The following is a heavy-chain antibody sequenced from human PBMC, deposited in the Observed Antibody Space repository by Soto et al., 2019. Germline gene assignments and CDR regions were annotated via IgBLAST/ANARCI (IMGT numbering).Heavy chain of an antibody. D-gene: IGHD3-22*01. CDR1: GFTFSSYA. J-gene: IGHJ4*02. V-gene: IGHV3-23*01. CDR3: AKDRTTMIVVVHDS. Sequence: GGSLRLSCAASGFTFSSYAMTWVRQAPGKGPEWVAGISDSGERTYYADSVKGRFTISRDNSKNTVFLQMSSLRAEDTAVYYCAKDRTTMIVVVHDSWGQGTLVTLSS. CDR2: ISDSGERT.